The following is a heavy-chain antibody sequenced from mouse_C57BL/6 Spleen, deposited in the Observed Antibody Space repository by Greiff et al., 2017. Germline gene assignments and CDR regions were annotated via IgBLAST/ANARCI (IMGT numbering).Heavy chain of an antibody. CDR2: IHPGDGDT. CDR3: AREVGGD. J-gene: IGHJ2*01. Sequence: QVQLQQSGAELVKPGASVKISCKASGYAFSSYWMHWVKQRPGQGLEWIGQIHPGDGDTNYNGKFKGKATLTADKSSSTAYMQLSSLTSEDSAVYFCAREVGGDWGQGTTLTVSS. D-gene: IGHD1-1*01. V-gene: IGHV1-80*01. CDR1: GYAFSSYW.